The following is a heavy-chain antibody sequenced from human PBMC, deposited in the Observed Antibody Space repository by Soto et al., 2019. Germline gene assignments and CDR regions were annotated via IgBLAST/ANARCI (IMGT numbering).Heavy chain of an antibody. CDR2: IYWNDDK. J-gene: IGHJ4*02. CDR3: AHIPRAIFGEWYFDY. CDR1: GFSLSTSGVG. D-gene: IGHD3-3*01. Sequence: SGPTLVNPTQTLTLTCTFSGFSLSTSGVGVGWIRQPPGKALEWLALIYWNDDKRYSPSLKSRLTITKDTSKNQVVLTMTNMDPVDAATYYCAHIPRAIFGEWYFDYWGQGTLVTVSS. V-gene: IGHV2-5*01.